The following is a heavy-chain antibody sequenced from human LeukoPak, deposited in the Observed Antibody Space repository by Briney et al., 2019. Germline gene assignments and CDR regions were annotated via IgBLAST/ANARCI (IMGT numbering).Heavy chain of an antibody. CDR3: AKGTTVTTWGAFDI. J-gene: IGHJ3*02. V-gene: IGHV3-23*01. Sequence: GGSLRLSCAASGFTFSSYAMGWVRQAPGKGLEWISAISTSGGSTYYADSVKGRFTISRDNSKNTLYLQMNSLRAEDTAVYYCAKGTTVTTWGAFDIWGQGTMVTVSS. CDR2: ISTSGGST. D-gene: IGHD4-17*01. CDR1: GFTFSSYA.